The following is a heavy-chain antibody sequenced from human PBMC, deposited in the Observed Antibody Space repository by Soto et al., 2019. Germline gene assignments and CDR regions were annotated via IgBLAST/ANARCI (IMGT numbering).Heavy chain of an antibody. CDR3: AREGAHYAPFDL. D-gene: IGHD3-16*01. CDR2: INVGNGNT. J-gene: IGHJ4*02. Sequence: QAQLVQSGAEAKQPGASVKVSCKASGYTFTDYALHWVRQAPGQVPEWMAWINVGNGNTGYSRKLQGRVTNERDMTATTAYIEVSSLTSEDTDIYYSAREGAHYAPFDLWGQGTLVTVSS. CDR1: GYTFTDYA. V-gene: IGHV1-3*01.